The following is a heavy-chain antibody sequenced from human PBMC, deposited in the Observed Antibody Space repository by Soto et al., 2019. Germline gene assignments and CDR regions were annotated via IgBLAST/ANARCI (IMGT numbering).Heavy chain of an antibody. Sequence: QVQLVESGGGVVQPGRSLRLSCAASAFTFRSYAMHWVRQAPGKGLEWVAVISYDGTYKYYADSVKGRFTISRDNSKNPLYLQMSSLRPEDTAVYYWARDAIYDGSGYYGSYFDYWGQGILVTVSS. CDR3: ARDAIYDGSGYYGSYFDY. D-gene: IGHD3-22*01. J-gene: IGHJ4*02. CDR1: AFTFRSYA. CDR2: ISYDGTYK. V-gene: IGHV3-30-3*01.